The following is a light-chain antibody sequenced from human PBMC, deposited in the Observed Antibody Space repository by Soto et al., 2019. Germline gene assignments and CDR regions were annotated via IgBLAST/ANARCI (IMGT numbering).Light chain of an antibody. Sequence: SPATLSVSPGERLTLSCRASQSVSANLAWYQQKFGQAPRLLIFGASTRATGIPARFSGSGSGTEFTLTISSLQSEDVAVYYRQQYNKWPLTFGQGTRLEIK. CDR2: GAS. J-gene: IGKJ5*01. V-gene: IGKV3-15*01. CDR3: QQYNKWPLT. CDR1: QSVSAN.